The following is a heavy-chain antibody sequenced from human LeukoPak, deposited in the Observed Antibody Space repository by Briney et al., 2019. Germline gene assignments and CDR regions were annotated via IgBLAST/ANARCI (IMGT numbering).Heavy chain of an antibody. CDR3: ASNIPTPTTSPPLGY. J-gene: IGHJ4*02. CDR2: IDYSGRT. Sequence: KPSETLSLTCAVYGGSFSGYYWSWIRQPPGKGLEWIGYIDYSGRTKYNPSLQSRVTISVDTSKTQFSLRLGSVTAADTAVYFCASNIPTPTTSPPLGYWGQGTLVTVSS. CDR1: GGSFSGYY. D-gene: IGHD1-1*01. V-gene: IGHV4-59*08.